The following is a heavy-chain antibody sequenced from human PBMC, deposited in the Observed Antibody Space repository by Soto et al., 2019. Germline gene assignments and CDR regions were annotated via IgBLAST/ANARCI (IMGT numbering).Heavy chain of an antibody. V-gene: IGHV4-34*01. CDR1: GGSFSGYY. CDR2: INHSGST. Sequence: SETLSLTCAVYGGSFSGYYWSWIRQPPGKGLEWIGEINHSGSTNYNPSLKSRVTISVDTSKNQFSLKLSSVTAADTAVYYCARGPRGRNWFDPWGQGTLVNVSS. CDR3: ARGPRGRNWFDP. J-gene: IGHJ5*02.